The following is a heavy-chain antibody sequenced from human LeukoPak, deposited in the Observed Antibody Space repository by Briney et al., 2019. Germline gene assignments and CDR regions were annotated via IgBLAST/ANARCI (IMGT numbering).Heavy chain of an antibody. J-gene: IGHJ4*02. CDR2: IYYSGST. D-gene: IGHD3/OR15-3a*01. V-gene: IGHV4-39*01. Sequence: SETLSLTCTVSGGSISSSSYYWGWIRQPPGKGLEWIGSIYYSGSTYYNPSLKSRVTISVDTSKDQFSLKLSSVTAVDTAVYYCASGQGYFDYWGQGTLVTVSS. CDR1: GGSISSSSYY. CDR3: ASGQGYFDY.